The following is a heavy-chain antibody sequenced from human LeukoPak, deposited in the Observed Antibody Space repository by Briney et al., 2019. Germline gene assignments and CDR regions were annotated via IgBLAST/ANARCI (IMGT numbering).Heavy chain of an antibody. V-gene: IGHV4-30-4*02. CDR3: ASSVSYYYMDV. Sequence: SETLSLTCTVSRGSISRGDYYWSWIRQPPGKGLEWIGYIYYSGSTDYNPSLKSRVTISVDTSKNQFSLKLSSVTAADTAVYYCASSVSYYYMDVWGKGTTVTVSS. D-gene: IGHD3-16*02. J-gene: IGHJ6*03. CDR2: IYYSGST. CDR1: RGSISRGDYY.